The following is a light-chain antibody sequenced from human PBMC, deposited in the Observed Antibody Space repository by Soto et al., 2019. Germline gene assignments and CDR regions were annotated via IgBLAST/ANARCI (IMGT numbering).Light chain of an antibody. Sequence: QSALTQPASVSGSPGQSITISCTGTSSDVGGYNYVSWYQQHPGKAPKLMIYEVSNRPSGVSNRLSGSKSGNTASLTISGLQAEDEADDYCSSYTSSSTPYVVFGGGTTLTVL. J-gene: IGLJ2*01. V-gene: IGLV2-14*01. CDR3: SSYTSSSTPYVV. CDR1: SSDVGGYNY. CDR2: EVS.